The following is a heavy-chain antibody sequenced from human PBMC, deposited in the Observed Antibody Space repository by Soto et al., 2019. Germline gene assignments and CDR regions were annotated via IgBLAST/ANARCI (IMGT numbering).Heavy chain of an antibody. Sequence: QVQLVQSGAEVKKVGFSVKVSCKASGGTFSSSAMSWLRQAPGQGLEWMGGITPTFGAGNYAQKFQGRLTITADEFTDTAYMELSSLTSEDSAVYYCARDRRTSSLWFDPWGQGTLVTVSS. CDR1: GGTFSSSA. CDR3: ARDRRTSSLWFDP. J-gene: IGHJ5*02. CDR2: ITPTFGAG. V-gene: IGHV1-69*12. D-gene: IGHD3-16*01.